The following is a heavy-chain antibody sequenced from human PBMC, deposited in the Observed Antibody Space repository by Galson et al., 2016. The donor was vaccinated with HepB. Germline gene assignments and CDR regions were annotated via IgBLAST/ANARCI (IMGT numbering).Heavy chain of an antibody. V-gene: IGHV4-59*11. CDR3: ARENKQMSYYYDRSEGQGGGFDI. CDR1: TGSMISHF. Sequence: SETLSLTCSVSTGSMISHFWTWMRKSPGKGLEWIGNLHFNGKTDYNPSLKSRVAISMDTSKSQFSLKLNSVTAADTAVYYCARENKQMSYYYDRSEGQGGGFDIWGQGTPVIVSS. CDR2: LHFNGKT. J-gene: IGHJ3*02. D-gene: IGHD3-22*01.